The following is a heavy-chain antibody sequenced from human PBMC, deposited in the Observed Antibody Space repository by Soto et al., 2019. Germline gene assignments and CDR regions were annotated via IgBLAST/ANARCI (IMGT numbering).Heavy chain of an antibody. Sequence: SLRLSCAASGFTFSSYGMHWVRQAPGKGLEWVAVISYDGSNKYYADSVKGRFTISRDNSKNTLYLQMNSLRAEDTAVYYCAKDVDTVATIGLDYWGQGTLVTVSS. CDR3: AKDVDTVATIGLDY. V-gene: IGHV3-30*18. CDR1: GFTFSSYG. J-gene: IGHJ4*02. CDR2: ISYDGSNK. D-gene: IGHD5-12*01.